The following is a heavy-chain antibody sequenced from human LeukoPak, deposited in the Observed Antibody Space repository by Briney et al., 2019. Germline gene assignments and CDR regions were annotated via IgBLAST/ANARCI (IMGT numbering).Heavy chain of an antibody. CDR3: ARVLDYGDYPPRY. CDR2: INPNSGGT. CDR1: GYTFTVYY. Sequence: ASVKVSCKASGYTFTVYYMHWVRQAPGQGLEWMGRINPNSGGTNYAQKFQGRVTMTRDTSISTAYMELSRLRSDDTAVYYCARVLDYGDYPPRYWGQGTLVTVSS. V-gene: IGHV1-2*06. D-gene: IGHD4-17*01. J-gene: IGHJ4*02.